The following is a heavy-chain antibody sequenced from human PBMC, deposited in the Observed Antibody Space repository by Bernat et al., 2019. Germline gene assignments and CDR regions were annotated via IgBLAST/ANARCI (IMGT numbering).Heavy chain of an antibody. V-gene: IGHV3-11*05. Sequence: QVQLVESGGGLVKPGGSLRLSCSASGFTFSDYYMSWIRQAPGKGLDWVSYISSSSYTNYADSVKGRFTITRDNAKNSLYLQMNSLRAEDTAVYYCARGTSTSAPYMDVWGKGTTVTVSS. CDR2: ISSSSYT. J-gene: IGHJ6*03. CDR1: GFTFSDYY. CDR3: ARGTSTSAPYMDV.